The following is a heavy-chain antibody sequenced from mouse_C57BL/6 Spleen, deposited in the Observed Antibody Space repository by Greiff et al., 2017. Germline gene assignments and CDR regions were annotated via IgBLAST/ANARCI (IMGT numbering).Heavy chain of an antibody. V-gene: IGHV1-85*01. CDR3: ARPGLGGYPWFAY. J-gene: IGHJ3*01. CDR2: FFPRDGST. Sequence: VQLQQSGPELVKPGASVKLSCKASGYTFTSYDINWVKQRPGQGLEWNGWFFPRDGSTKYNEKFKGKATLTVDTSSSTAYMELLSLTSEDSAVYFGARPGLGGYPWFAYWGQGTLVTVSA. D-gene: IGHD2-2*01. CDR1: GYTFTSYD.